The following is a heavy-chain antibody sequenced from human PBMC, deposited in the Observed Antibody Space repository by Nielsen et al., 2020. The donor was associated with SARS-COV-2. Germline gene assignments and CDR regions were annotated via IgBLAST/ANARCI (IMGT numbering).Heavy chain of an antibody. V-gene: IGHV3-33*08. D-gene: IGHD6-19*01. CDR3: ARVGSSGWIQH. CDR2: IWYDGSNK. J-gene: IGHJ1*01. Sequence: GGSLRLSCAASGFTFSVYAMHWVRQAPGKGLEWVTLIWYDGSNKYYADSVKGRFTISRDNSKNTLYLQMNSLRAEDTAVYYCARVGSSGWIQHWGQGTLVTVSS. CDR1: GFTFSVYA.